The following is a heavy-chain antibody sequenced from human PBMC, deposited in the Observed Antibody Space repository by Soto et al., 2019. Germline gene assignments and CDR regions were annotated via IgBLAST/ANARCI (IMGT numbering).Heavy chain of an antibody. Sequence: GGSLRLSCAASGFTFDDYAMHWVRQAPGKGLEWVSLISWDGGTTYYADSVKGRFTISRDNSKNSLYLQMNSLRAEDTALYYCARSRVSSGYYSGFDYWGQGTLVTVSS. CDR2: ISWDGGTT. D-gene: IGHD3-22*01. J-gene: IGHJ4*02. CDR1: GFTFDDYA. V-gene: IGHV3-43D*04. CDR3: ARSRVSSGYYSGFDY.